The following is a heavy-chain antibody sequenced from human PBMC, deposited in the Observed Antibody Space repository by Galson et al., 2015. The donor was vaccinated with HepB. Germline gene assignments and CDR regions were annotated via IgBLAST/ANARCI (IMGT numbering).Heavy chain of an antibody. CDR3: ARDSRQWLVLWYFDL. J-gene: IGHJ2*01. CDR1: GFTFSSYW. V-gene: IGHV3-7*03. Sequence: SLRLSCAASGFTFSSYWMSWVRQAPGKGLEWVANIKQDGSEKYYVDSVKGRFTISRDNAKNSLYLQMNSLRAEDTAVYYCARDSRQWLVLWYFDLWGRGTLVTVSS. CDR2: IKQDGSEK. D-gene: IGHD6-19*01.